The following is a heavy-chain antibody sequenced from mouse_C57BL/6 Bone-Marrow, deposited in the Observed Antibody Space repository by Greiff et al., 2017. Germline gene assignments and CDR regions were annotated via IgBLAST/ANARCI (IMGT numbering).Heavy chain of an antibody. V-gene: IGHV14-2*01. Sequence: VQLQQSGAELVKPGASVKLSCTASGFNIKDYYMHWVKQRTEQGLEWIGRIDPEDGETKYAPTFQGKATITADTSSNTAYLQLSSLTSEDTAVYYCARSYYGNSYFDYWGQGTTLTVSS. CDR1: GFNIKDYY. CDR2: IDPEDGET. J-gene: IGHJ2*01. CDR3: ARSYYGNSYFDY. D-gene: IGHD2-1*01.